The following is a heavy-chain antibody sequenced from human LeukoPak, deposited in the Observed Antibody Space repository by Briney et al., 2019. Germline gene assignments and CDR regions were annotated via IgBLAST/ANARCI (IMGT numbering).Heavy chain of an antibody. CDR2: VDHSGDT. D-gene: IGHD3-22*01. Sequence: PSETLSLTCAVYGGSFSDYYWSWIRQPPGKGLEWIGEVDHSGDTNYNPSLKSRVTISVGTSGNQFSLRLPSVTAADTAVYYCARGRRVYYDASGYYYPSWGQGTLVTVSS. CDR3: ARGRRVYYDASGYYYPS. J-gene: IGHJ5*02. V-gene: IGHV4-34*01. CDR1: GGSFSDYY.